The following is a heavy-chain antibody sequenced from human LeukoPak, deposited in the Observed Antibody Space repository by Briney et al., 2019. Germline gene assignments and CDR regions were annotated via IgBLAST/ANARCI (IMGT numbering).Heavy chain of an antibody. Sequence: PSETLSLTCTVSGGSISSSSYSWGWIRQPPGKGLEWIGSIYYSGNTYYTPSLKSRVTISVDTSKNQFSLKLSSVTAADTAVYYCASGARLDYFDYWGQGTLVTVSS. CDR1: GGSISSSSYS. D-gene: IGHD3-16*01. V-gene: IGHV4-39*01. J-gene: IGHJ4*02. CDR3: ASGARLDYFDY. CDR2: IYYSGNT.